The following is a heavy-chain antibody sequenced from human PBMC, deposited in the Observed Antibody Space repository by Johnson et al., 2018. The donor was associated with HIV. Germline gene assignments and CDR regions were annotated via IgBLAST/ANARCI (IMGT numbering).Heavy chain of an antibody. D-gene: IGHD1-14*01. J-gene: IGHJ3*02. V-gene: IGHV3-66*02. CDR1: GFTVSSNY. Sequence: MQLLESGGGLVQPGGSLRLSCAASGFTVSSNYMSWVRQAPGTGLEWVSDIYSGGSTYYADSVKGRFTISRDNSKNTLYLQMNSLRAEDTAVYYCARASAVFDAFDIWGQGTMVTVSS. CDR2: IYSGGST. CDR3: ARASAVFDAFDI.